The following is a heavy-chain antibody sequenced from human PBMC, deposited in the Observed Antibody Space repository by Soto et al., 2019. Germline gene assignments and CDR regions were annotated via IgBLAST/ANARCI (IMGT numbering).Heavy chain of an antibody. CDR2: ISSTSSTI. V-gene: IGHV3-48*02. D-gene: IGHD1-20*01. J-gene: IGHJ6*02. Sequence: EVHLVESGGGLVQPGGSLRLSCAASGFTFSNYSMNWVRQAPGKGLEWISYISSTSSTIYYADSVKGRFTISRDNAKNSLYLQVNSLRDEDTALYYCASVIRYDWNPRRGGMDVWGQGTTVTVSS. CDR1: GFTFSNYS. CDR3: ASVIRYDWNPRRGGMDV.